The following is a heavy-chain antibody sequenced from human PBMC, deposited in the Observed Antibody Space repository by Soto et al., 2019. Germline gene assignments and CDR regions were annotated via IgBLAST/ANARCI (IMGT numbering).Heavy chain of an antibody. CDR3: AKRSSSSTFDY. J-gene: IGHJ4*02. Sequence: GGSLRLSCAASGFTFSSYAMSWVRQAPGKGLEWVSVISGSDDSTYYADSVKGRFTISRDNSKNTLYLQMNSPRAEDTAVYYCAKRSSSSTFDYWGQGTLVTVSS. D-gene: IGHD6-6*01. V-gene: IGHV3-23*01. CDR2: ISGSDDST. CDR1: GFTFSSYA.